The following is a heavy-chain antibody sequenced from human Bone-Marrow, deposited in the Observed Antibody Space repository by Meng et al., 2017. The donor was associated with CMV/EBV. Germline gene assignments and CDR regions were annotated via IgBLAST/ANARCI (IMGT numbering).Heavy chain of an antibody. CDR3: ARLFKRLDIVVVPAAIEYYVDY. CDR2: INPNSGGT. CDR1: GYTFTGYY. Sequence: ASVKVSCKASGYTFTGYYMHWVRPAPGQGLEWMGWINPNSGGTNYAQKFQGRVTMTRDTSISTAYMELSRLRSDDTAVYYCARLFKRLDIVVVPAAIEYYVDYWGQGTLVTVSS. D-gene: IGHD2-2*03. J-gene: IGHJ4*02. V-gene: IGHV1-2*02.